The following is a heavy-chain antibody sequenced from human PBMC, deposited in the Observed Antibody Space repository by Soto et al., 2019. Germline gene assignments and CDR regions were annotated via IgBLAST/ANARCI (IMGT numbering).Heavy chain of an antibody. J-gene: IGHJ5*02. CDR2: IYYSGST. CDR3: ARVVWQWLDWFDP. D-gene: IGHD6-19*01. CDR1: GGSISRYY. Sequence: SETLSRTCTVAGGSISRYYWSWILPPPRKGLEWIGYIYYSGSTNYNPSLKSRVTISVDTSKNQFSLKLSSVTAADTAVYYCARVVWQWLDWFDPWGQGTLVSVSS. V-gene: IGHV4-59*01.